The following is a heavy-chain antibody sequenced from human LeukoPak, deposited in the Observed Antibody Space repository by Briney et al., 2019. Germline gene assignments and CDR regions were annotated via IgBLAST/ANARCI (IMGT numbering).Heavy chain of an antibody. J-gene: IGHJ5*02. Sequence: SETLSLTCTASGGSISSYYWSWIRQPPGKGLEWIGYIYYSGSTNYNPSLKSRVTISVDTSKNQFSLKLSSVTAADTAVYYCARDIGSAAGTWWFDPWGQGTLVTVSS. CDR1: GGSISSYY. CDR2: IYYSGST. V-gene: IGHV4-59*01. CDR3: ARDIGSAAGTWWFDP. D-gene: IGHD6-13*01.